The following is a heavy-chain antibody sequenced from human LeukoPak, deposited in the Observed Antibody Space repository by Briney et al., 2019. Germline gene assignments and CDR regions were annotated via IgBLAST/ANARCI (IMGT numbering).Heavy chain of an antibody. CDR1: GFTFSSYS. D-gene: IGHD5-24*01. J-gene: IGHJ4*02. CDR2: ISSSSSYI. V-gene: IGHV3-21*01. CDR3: AKGEVEMATISTAPFDY. Sequence: PGGSLRLSCAASGFTFSSYSMNWVRQAPGKGLEWVSSISSSSSYIYYADSVKGRFTISRDNAKNSLYLQMNSLRAEDTAVYYCAKGEVEMATISTAPFDYWGQGTLVTVSS.